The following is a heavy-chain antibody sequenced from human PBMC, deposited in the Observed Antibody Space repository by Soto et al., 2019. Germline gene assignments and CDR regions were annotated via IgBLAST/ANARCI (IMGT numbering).Heavy chain of an antibody. CDR3: AREPGIAAAGWFDP. D-gene: IGHD6-13*01. CDR2: ISAYNGNT. V-gene: IGHV1-18*04. CDR1: GYTFTSYG. Sequence: ASVKVSCKASGYTFTSYGISWVRQAPGQGLEWMGWISAYNGNTNYAQKFQGRVTITADKSTSTAYMELSSLRSEDTAVYYCAREPGIAAAGWFDPWGQGTLVTVSS. J-gene: IGHJ5*02.